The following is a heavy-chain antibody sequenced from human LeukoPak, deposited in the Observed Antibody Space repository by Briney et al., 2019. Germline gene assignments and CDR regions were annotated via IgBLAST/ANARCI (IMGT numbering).Heavy chain of an antibody. Sequence: GGSLRLSCAASRFTFSNYGMHWVRQAPGKGLEWVAVIWYDGTNKYYADSVKGRFTISRDNSKKRLYLQMNSLRAEDTAVYYCARRGVVVAAAPFGAFDIWGQGTMVTVSS. V-gene: IGHV3-33*01. J-gene: IGHJ3*02. CDR1: RFTFSNYG. D-gene: IGHD2-15*01. CDR2: IWYDGTNK. CDR3: ARRGVVVAAAPFGAFDI.